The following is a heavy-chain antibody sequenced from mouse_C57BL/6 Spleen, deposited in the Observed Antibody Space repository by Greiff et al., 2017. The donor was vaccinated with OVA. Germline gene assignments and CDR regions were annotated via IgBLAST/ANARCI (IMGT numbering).Heavy chain of an antibody. CDR1: GYAFSSYW. D-gene: IGHD1-1*01. Sequence: QVQLQQSGAELVKPGASVKISCKASGYAFSSYWMNWVKQRPGKGLEWIGQIYPGDGDTNYNGKFKGKATLTAAKSSSTAYMQLSSLTSEDSAVYFCAREGITTVGGYYYAMDYWGQGTSVTVSS. CDR3: AREGITTVGGYYYAMDY. J-gene: IGHJ4*01. V-gene: IGHV1-80*01. CDR2: IYPGDGDT.